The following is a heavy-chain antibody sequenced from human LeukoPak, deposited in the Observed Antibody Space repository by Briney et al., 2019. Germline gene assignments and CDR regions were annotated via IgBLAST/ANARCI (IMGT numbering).Heavy chain of an antibody. CDR2: VYYSGST. CDR3: ARHSYGDYRQFTGDWFDP. J-gene: IGHJ5*02. D-gene: IGHD4-17*01. Sequence: SETLSLTCTVSGGSVSSSNYYWGWIRQPPGKGLEWIGSVYYSGSTYYSPSLKSRVTISVDMSNNQFSLSLTSVTAADTAVYFCARHSYGDYRQFTGDWFDPWGQGTLVTVSS. CDR1: GGSVSSSNYY. V-gene: IGHV4-39*01.